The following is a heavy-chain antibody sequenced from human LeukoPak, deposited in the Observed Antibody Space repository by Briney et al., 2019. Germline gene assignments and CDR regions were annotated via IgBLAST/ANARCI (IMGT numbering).Heavy chain of an antibody. V-gene: IGHV1-18*01. J-gene: IGHJ3*02. CDR1: GYTFTIYG. Sequence: GASVTLSFKASGYTFTIYGISWVRQAPGQGLEWMGWISAYNGNTNYAQKLQGRVTMTTDKSTSTAYMELRSLRSYDRAVYYCARVEIVAARDAVDIWGQGTMVTVSS. CDR3: ARVEIVAARDAVDI. D-gene: IGHD1-26*01. CDR2: ISAYNGNT.